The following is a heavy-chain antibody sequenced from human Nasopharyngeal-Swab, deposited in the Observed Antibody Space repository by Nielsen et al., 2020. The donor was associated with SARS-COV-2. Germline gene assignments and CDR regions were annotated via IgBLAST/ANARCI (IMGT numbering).Heavy chain of an antibody. Sequence: WLRQPPGYGLEWVGSIYYSGSTYYNPSLKSRVTISVDTSKNQFSLKLSSVTAADTAVYYCARGGVGKHGYYYDSSGQYNWFDPWGQGTLVTVSS. CDR2: IYYSGST. V-gene: IGHV4-39*07. J-gene: IGHJ5*02. CDR3: ARGGVGKHGYYYDSSGQYNWFDP. D-gene: IGHD3-22*01.